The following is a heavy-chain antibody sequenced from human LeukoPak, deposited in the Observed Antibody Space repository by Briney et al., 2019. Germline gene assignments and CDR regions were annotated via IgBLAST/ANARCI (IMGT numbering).Heavy chain of an antibody. D-gene: IGHD6-13*01. V-gene: IGHV4-34*01. CDR1: GGSFSGHY. J-gene: IGHJ3*02. CDR2: INHRGST. Sequence: SETLSLTCAVYGGSFSGHYWSWIRQPPGKGLEWIGEINHRGSTNYNPSLKSRVTISVDTSKNQFSLKLSSVTAADTAVYYCASIAAAGTGKDAFDIWGQGTMVTVSS. CDR3: ASIAAAGTGKDAFDI.